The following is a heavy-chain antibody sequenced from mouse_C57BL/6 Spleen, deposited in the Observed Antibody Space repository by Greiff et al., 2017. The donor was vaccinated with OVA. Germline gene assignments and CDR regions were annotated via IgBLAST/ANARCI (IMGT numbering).Heavy chain of an antibody. CDR1: GFTFPDYY. Sequence: EVKVVESGGGLVQPGGSLSLSCAASGFTFPDYYMSWVRQPPGKALEWLGFIRNKDNGYTTEYRASVKGLFTISRDNSQSILYLQMNALRAEDSATYYCARWTYYYCYWYFDVWGTGTTVTVSS. V-gene: IGHV7-3*01. D-gene: IGHD1-1*01. J-gene: IGHJ1*03. CDR2: IRNKDNGYTT. CDR3: ARWTYYYCYWYFDV.